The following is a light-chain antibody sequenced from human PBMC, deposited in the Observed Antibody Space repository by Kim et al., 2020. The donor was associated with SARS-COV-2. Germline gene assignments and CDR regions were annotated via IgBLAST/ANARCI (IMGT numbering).Light chain of an antibody. Sequence: DIQMTQSPSTLSASVGDRVTLTCRASQSVSRWLAWYQQKPGKAPKLLIYDGSNLQSGVPSRFSGSGSGTEFTLTMSSLQPDDFAIYYCQHRQTFGQGTKVDIK. CDR1: QSVSRW. CDR3: QHRQT. V-gene: IGKV1-5*01. J-gene: IGKJ1*01. CDR2: DGS.